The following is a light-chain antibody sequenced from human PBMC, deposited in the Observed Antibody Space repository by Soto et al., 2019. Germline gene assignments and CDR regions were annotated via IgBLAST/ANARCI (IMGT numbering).Light chain of an antibody. V-gene: IGKV3-11*01. CDR2: AAS. J-gene: IGKJ1*01. CDR3: QQRSKWPPWA. Sequence: EIVLTQSPATLSLSPGERATLSCRASQSISDYLAWYQQKPGQAPRLLIYAASNRATGIPARFSGSGSGTDFTLTISSLESEDFAVYFCQQRSKWPPWAFGQGTKVEIK. CDR1: QSISDY.